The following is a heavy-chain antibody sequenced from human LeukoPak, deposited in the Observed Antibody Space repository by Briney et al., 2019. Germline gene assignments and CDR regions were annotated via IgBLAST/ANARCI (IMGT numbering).Heavy chain of an antibody. Sequence: KSGGSLRLSCAASGFIFSIYSMNWVRQAPGKGLEWVSSISSSSSYIYYADSVKGRFTISRDNAKNSPYLQMNSLRAEDTALYYCARDLTPSDESSGVDYWGQGALVTVSS. CDR3: ARDLTPSDESSGVDY. J-gene: IGHJ4*02. D-gene: IGHD3-22*01. V-gene: IGHV3-21*04. CDR2: ISSSSSYI. CDR1: GFIFSIYS.